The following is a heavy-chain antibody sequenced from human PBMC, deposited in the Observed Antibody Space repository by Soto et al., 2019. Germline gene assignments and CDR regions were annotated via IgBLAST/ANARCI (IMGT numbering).Heavy chain of an antibody. Sequence: QVQLVQSGAEVKRPGSSVKVSCKASGDTFNFYSINLVRQAPGLGLEWMGRVNPIVSMSNYAQKFQGRVTMTADKSTITAYMELSSLRSEDTAIYYCSSSHGSGYRAFDYWGQGALVTVAS. CDR2: VNPIVSMS. CDR1: GDTFNFYS. D-gene: IGHD3-10*01. CDR3: SSSHGSGYRAFDY. V-gene: IGHV1-69*02. J-gene: IGHJ4*02.